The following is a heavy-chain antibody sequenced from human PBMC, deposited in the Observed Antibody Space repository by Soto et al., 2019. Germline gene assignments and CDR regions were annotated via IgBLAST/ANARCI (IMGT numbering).Heavy chain of an antibody. D-gene: IGHD5-18*01. Sequence: QLQLQQSGPRLVKPSETLSLTCTGSGDSITSGTYYWAWIRQPPGKGLEWIASIYYNGNTVYNPSLSRRVTTSPFTAKNQFSLHLTSVTAADTAVYYRARSYSCFESHRLGYFDDWGRGSLVAVSS. J-gene: IGHJ4*02. CDR2: IYYNGNT. CDR3: ARSYSCFESHRLGYFDD. V-gene: IGHV4-39*01. CDR1: GDSITSGTYY.